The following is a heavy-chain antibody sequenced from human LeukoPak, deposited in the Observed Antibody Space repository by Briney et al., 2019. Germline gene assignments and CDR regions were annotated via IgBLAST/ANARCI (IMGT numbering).Heavy chain of an antibody. Sequence: SQTLSLTCAVSGGSISSGGYSWSWIRQLPGKGLEWIGYIYHSGSTYYNPSLKSRVTISVDRSKNQFSLKLSSVTAADTAVYYCARDNLGMDVWGQGTTVTVSS. D-gene: IGHD1-14*01. V-gene: IGHV4-30-2*01. CDR2: IYHSGST. CDR3: ARDNLGMDV. CDR1: GGSISSGGYS. J-gene: IGHJ6*02.